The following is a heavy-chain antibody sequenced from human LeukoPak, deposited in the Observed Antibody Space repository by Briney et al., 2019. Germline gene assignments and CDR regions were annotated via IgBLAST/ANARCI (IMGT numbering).Heavy chain of an antibody. CDR3: AKDLRQWLVHSYFDY. D-gene: IGHD6-19*01. Sequence: PGGSLRLSCAASGFTFSSYGMHWVRQAPGKGLEWVAVISYDGSNKYYADSVKGRFTISRDISKNTLYLQMNSLRAEDTAVYYCAKDLRQWLVHSYFDYWGQGTLVTVSS. CDR1: GFTFSSYG. V-gene: IGHV3-30*18. CDR2: ISYDGSNK. J-gene: IGHJ4*02.